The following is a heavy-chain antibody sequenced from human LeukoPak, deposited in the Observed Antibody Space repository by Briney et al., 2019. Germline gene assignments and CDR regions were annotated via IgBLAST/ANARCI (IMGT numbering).Heavy chain of an antibody. CDR3: ARPTTMVRGAPLGY. Sequence: ASVKVSYKASGYTFTSYDINWVRQATGQGLEWMGWMNPNSGNTGYAQKFQGRVTMTRNTSISTAYMELSSLRSEDTAVYYCARPTTMVRGAPLGYWGQGTLVTVSS. CDR2: MNPNSGNT. J-gene: IGHJ4*02. CDR1: GYTFTSYD. V-gene: IGHV1-8*01. D-gene: IGHD3-10*01.